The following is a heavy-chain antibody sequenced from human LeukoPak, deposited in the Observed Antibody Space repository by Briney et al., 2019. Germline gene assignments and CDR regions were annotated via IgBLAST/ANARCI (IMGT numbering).Heavy chain of an antibody. CDR2: ISNSGDNT. D-gene: IGHD1-7*01. J-gene: IGHJ4*02. V-gene: IGHV3-23*01. CDR1: GFTFSSYA. Sequence: GGSLRLSCAASGFTFSSYAISWVRQAPGKGLEWVSAISNSGDNTFYAGSVKGRFTISRDNSKNTLYLQMNSLRSDDTAVYYCARLILQGYNWNYGSFDYWGQGTLVTVSS. CDR3: ARLILQGYNWNYGSFDY.